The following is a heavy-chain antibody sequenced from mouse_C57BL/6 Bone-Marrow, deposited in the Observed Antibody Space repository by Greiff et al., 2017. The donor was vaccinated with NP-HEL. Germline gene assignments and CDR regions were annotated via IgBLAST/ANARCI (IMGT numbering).Heavy chain of an antibody. Sequence: QVQLQQPGAELVKPGASVKLSCKASGYTFTSYWMQWVKQRPGQGLEWIGEIDPSDSYNNYNQKFKGKATLTVDTSSRTAYMQLSSLTSEDSAVYYCARSRDYDWFAYWGQGTLVTVSA. V-gene: IGHV1-50*01. J-gene: IGHJ3*01. CDR1: GYTFTSYW. CDR2: IDPSDSYN. D-gene: IGHD2-4*01. CDR3: ARSRDYDWFAY.